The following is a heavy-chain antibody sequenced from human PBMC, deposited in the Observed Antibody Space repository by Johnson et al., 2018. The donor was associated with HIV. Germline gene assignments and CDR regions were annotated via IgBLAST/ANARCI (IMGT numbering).Heavy chain of an antibody. CDR1: GLSFSNFG. D-gene: IGHD1-26*01. J-gene: IGHJ3*02. V-gene: IGHV3-30*03. CDR3: AGGGFDIVGGTIGWSAFDI. Sequence: QVQLVESGGGVVQPGKSLTLSCVGSGLSFSNFGIHWVRQAPGKGPEWVAVISIGGNLKKYADSVQGRFTISRDNSKNNLDRKMTSLRTEETAVYYCAGGGFDIVGGTIGWSAFDIWGQGTMVTVSS. CDR2: ISIGGNLK.